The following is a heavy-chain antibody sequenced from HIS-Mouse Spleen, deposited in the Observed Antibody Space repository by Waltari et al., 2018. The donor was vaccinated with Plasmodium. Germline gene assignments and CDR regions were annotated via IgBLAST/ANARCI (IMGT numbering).Heavy chain of an antibody. V-gene: IGHV3-7*01. CDR1: GLTFGSYW. D-gene: IGHD6-13*01. CDR3: ASSWYWYFDL. CDR2: IKQDGSEK. Sequence: EVQLVESGGGLVQPGGSLRLSCAAFGLTFGSYWMSWVRQAPVKGLEWVANIKQDGSEKYYVDSVKGRFTIYRDNAKNSLYLQMNSLRAEDTAVYYCASSWYWYFDLWGRGTLVTVSS. J-gene: IGHJ2*01.